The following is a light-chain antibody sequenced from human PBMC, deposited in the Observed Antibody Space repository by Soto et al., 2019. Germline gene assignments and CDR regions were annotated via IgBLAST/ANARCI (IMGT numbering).Light chain of an antibody. CDR2: EVG. J-gene: IGLJ1*01. CDR3: CPYAGGSRYV. CDR1: SDDVGSYNL. V-gene: IGLV2-23*02. Sequence: QSALTQPASVSGSPGQSITISCTGTSDDVGSYNLVSWYQQHPGKAPKVMISEVGKRPSGVSNRFSGSKSDNTPSLTISGLQAEDEADYYCCPYAGGSRYVFGTGTKLTVL.